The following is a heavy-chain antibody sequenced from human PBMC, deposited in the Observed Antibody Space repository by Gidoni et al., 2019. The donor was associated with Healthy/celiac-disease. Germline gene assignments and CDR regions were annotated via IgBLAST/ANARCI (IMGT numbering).Heavy chain of an antibody. CDR1: GYTFTGYY. V-gene: IGHV1-2*02. Sequence: QVQLVQSGAEVKQPGASVKVSCKASGYTFTGYYMYWVRQAPGQGLEWMGWINPNSGDTNYAQKFQGRVTMTRDTSFSTAYMELTRLRSDDTAVFYCAAVYDSSGYLYYWGQGTLVTVSS. D-gene: IGHD3-22*01. J-gene: IGHJ4*02. CDR2: INPNSGDT. CDR3: AAVYDSSGYLYY.